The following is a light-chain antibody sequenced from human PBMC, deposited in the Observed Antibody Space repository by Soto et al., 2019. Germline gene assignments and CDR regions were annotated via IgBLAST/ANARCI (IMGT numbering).Light chain of an antibody. V-gene: IGKV3D-20*01. CDR1: QTVRRNF. CDR3: HHYCTSPST. Sequence: EVVLTQSPAILSLSPGERATLSCGASQTVRRNFLAWYQKRPGLAPRLLIYDASIRDTGIPDRFGGSGSGTEFTLTISSLEPEDFAVYYCHHYCTSPSTFGQGTKVESK. CDR2: DAS. J-gene: IGKJ1*01.